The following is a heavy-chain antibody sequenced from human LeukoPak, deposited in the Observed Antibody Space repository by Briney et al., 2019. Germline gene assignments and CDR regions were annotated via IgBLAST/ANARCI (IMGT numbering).Heavy chain of an antibody. CDR2: IIPILGIA. J-gene: IGHJ4*02. CDR3: ARTTIVGATAYDY. V-gene: IGHV1-69*04. CDR1: GGTFSSYA. Sequence: SVKVSCKASGGTFSSYAISWVRQPPGQGLEWMGRIIPILGIANYAQKFQGRVTITADKSTGTAYMELSSLRSEDTAVYYCARTTIVGATAYDYWGQGTLVTVSS. D-gene: IGHD1-26*01.